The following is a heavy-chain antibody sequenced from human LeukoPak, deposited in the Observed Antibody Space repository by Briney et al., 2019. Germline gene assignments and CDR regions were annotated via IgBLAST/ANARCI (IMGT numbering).Heavy chain of an antibody. CDR1: GYTLTELS. V-gene: IGHV1-24*01. D-gene: IGHD3-22*01. CDR3: ATIPPYYDSSGYYPVHPDY. J-gene: IGHJ4*02. CDR2: FDPEDGET. Sequence: ASVKASCKVSGYTLTELSMHWVRQAPGKGLEWMGGFDPEDGETIYAQKFQGRVTMTEDTSTDTAYMELSSLRSEDTAVYYCATIPPYYDSSGYYPVHPDYWGQGTLVTVSS.